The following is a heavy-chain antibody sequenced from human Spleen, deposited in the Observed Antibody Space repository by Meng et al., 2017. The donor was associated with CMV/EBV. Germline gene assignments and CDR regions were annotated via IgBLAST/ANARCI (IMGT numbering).Heavy chain of an antibody. Sequence: CVASGFIFGDYWMTWVRQAPGKGLEWVANIKQDGSEKHYVDSVKGRFTISRDNAKNSLFLQMNSLRAEDTAVYFCASAGTEFRGRLADSWGQGTLVTVS. D-gene: IGHD2-8*02. CDR2: IKQDGSEK. V-gene: IGHV3-7*01. J-gene: IGHJ4*02. CDR1: GFIFGDYW. CDR3: ASAGTEFRGRLADS.